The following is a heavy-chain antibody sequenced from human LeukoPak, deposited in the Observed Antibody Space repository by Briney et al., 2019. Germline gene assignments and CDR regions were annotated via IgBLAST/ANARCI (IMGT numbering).Heavy chain of an antibody. D-gene: IGHD5-18*01. J-gene: IGHJ4*02. CDR1: GFTVSSNY. Sequence: GGSLRLSCAASGFTVSSNYMSWVRQAPGKGLEWVSVIYSGGSTYYADSVKGRFTISRDNAKNSLYLQMNSLRAEDTAVYYCARADWDTAMIDYWGQGTLVTVSS. V-gene: IGHV3-53*01. CDR3: ARADWDTAMIDY. CDR2: IYSGGST.